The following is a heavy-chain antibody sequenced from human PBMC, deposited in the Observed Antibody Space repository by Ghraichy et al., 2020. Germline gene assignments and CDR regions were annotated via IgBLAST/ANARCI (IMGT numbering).Heavy chain of an antibody. CDR1: GYTFTSYG. CDR3: ATPYYDFWSGRPPSDAFDI. J-gene: IGHJ3*02. CDR2: ISAYNGNT. D-gene: IGHD3-3*01. V-gene: IGHV1-18*04. Sequence: ASVKVSCKASGYTFTSYGISWVRQAPGQGLEWMGWISAYNGNTNYAQKLQGRVTMTTDTSTSTAYMELRSLRSDDTAVYYCATPYYDFWSGRPPSDAFDIWGQGTMVTVSS.